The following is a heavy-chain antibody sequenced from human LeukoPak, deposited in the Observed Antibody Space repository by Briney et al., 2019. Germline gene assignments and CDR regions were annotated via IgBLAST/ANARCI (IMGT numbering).Heavy chain of an antibody. CDR1: GGSFSGYY. J-gene: IGHJ4*02. CDR3: ARGPLDLEFDY. V-gene: IGHV4-34*01. Sequence: SETLSLTCAVYGGSFSGYYWSWIRQPPGKGLEWIGEINHSGSTNYNPSLKSRVTISVDTSKNQFSLKLSSVTAADTAVYYCARGPLDLEFDYWGQGTLATVSS. CDR2: INHSGST. D-gene: IGHD3-16*02.